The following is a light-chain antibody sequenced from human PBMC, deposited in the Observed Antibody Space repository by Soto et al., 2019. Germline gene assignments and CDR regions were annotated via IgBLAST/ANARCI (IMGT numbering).Light chain of an antibody. J-gene: IGLJ1*01. V-gene: IGLV1-44*01. CDR3: AAWDDSLTGLNV. CDR1: SSNIGRNT. Sequence: QAVLSQPPPASGTPRQRVPTSFFWSSSNIGRNTVNWYQQLPGTAPKLLIYNNNQRPSGVPDRFSGSKSGTSASLAISGLQSEDEADYYCAAWDDSLTGLNVFGTGTKVTVL. CDR2: NNN.